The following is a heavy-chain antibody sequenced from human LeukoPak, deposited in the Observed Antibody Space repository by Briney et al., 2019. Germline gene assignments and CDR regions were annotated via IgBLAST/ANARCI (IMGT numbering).Heavy chain of an antibody. CDR2: ISGSGGST. D-gene: IGHD3-9*01. Sequence: GGSLRLSSAASGFTFSSYAMSWVRQAPGKGLEWVSAISGSGGSTYYADSVKGRFTISRDNSKNTLYLQMNSLRAEDTAVYYCAKVSEYYDILTGYYVGGFDYWAREPWSPSPQ. J-gene: IGHJ4*02. CDR3: AKVSEYYDILTGYYVGGFDY. CDR1: GFTFSSYA. V-gene: IGHV3-23*01.